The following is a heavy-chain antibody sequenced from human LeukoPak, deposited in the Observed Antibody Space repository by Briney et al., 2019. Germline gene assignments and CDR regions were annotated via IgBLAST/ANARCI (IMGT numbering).Heavy chain of an antibody. CDR3: AKVKDYGDYEPSPYMDV. CDR2: ISGSGGST. CDR1: GFTFSSYG. Sequence: GGSLRLSCAASGFTFSSYGMSWVRQAPGKGLEWVSAISGSGGSTYYADSVKGRFTISRDNSKNTLYLQMNSLRAEDTAVYYCAKVKDYGDYEPSPYMDVRGKGTTVTISS. D-gene: IGHD4-17*01. V-gene: IGHV3-23*01. J-gene: IGHJ6*03.